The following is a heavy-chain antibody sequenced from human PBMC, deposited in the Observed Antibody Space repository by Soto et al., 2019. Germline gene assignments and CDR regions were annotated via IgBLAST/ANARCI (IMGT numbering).Heavy chain of an antibody. V-gene: IGHV3-23*01. Sequence: GGSLRLSCAASGFTFSSYAMSWVRQAPGKGLEWVSVISGSGGSTYYADSVKGRFTISRDNSKNTLYLQMNGLRAEDTAVYYCAKRASGYFYFDYWGQGTLVTVSS. CDR2: ISGSGGST. J-gene: IGHJ4*02. CDR1: GFTFSSYA. CDR3: AKRASGYFYFDY. D-gene: IGHD1-26*01.